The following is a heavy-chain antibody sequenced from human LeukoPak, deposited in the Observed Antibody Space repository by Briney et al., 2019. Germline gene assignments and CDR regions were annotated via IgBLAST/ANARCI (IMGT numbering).Heavy chain of an antibody. D-gene: IGHD3-22*01. CDR1: GFTFSSYS. Sequence: GGSLRLSCAASGFTFSSYSMNWVRQAPGKGLEWVSSISSSSSYIYYADSVKGRFTISRDNAKNSLYLQMNSLRAEDTAVYYCARMEITMIVVVDAFDIWGQGAMVTVSS. CDR3: ARMEITMIVVVDAFDI. V-gene: IGHV3-21*01. J-gene: IGHJ3*02. CDR2: ISSSSSYI.